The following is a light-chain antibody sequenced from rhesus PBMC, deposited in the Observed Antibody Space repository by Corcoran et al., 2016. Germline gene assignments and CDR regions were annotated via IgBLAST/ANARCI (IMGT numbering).Light chain of an antibody. CDR3: LQYNYKPLT. J-gene: IGKJ4*01. Sequence: DIQMTQSPSSLSASAGDRVTITCRASQAISTYLNWFQQKPGKAPKRLIYAASSLESGVPSRFSGSGSWTEFTLTIRSLQPEDFTTYYCLQYNYKPLTFGGGTKVEIK. CDR2: AAS. V-gene: IGKV1-43*01. CDR1: QAISTY.